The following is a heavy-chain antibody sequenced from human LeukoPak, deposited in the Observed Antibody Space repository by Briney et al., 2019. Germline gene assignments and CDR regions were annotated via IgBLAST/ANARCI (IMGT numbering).Heavy chain of an antibody. CDR1: GYTLTELS. CDR3: ATGPSYYNWFDP. Sequence: AASVTVSCKVSGYTLTELSMHWVRQAHGKGLEWMGGFDPEDGETIYAQKFQGRVTMTEDTSTDTAYMELSSLRSEDTAVYYCATGPSYYNWFDPWGQGTLVTVSS. V-gene: IGHV1-24*01. D-gene: IGHD3-10*01. J-gene: IGHJ5*02. CDR2: FDPEDGET.